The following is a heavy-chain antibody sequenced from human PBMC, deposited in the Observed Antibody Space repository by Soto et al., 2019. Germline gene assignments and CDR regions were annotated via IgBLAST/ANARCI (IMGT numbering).Heavy chain of an antibody. Sequence: EVQLVESGGGLVKPGGSLRLSCTASGFAFNTYSMNWVRQAPGKGLEWVSSINEDSTYIYYADSLRGRITISRDNAKDSLFLQMNSLRPDDTAVYYCVSDLGRYFRSCYMDLWGDGATVTVSS. CDR1: GFAFNTYS. CDR2: INEDSTYI. V-gene: IGHV3-21*02. CDR3: VSDLGRYFRSCYMDL. J-gene: IGHJ6*03. D-gene: IGHD3-9*01.